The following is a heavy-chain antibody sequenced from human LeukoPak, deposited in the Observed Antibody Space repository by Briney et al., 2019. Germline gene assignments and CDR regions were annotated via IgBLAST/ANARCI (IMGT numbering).Heavy chain of an antibody. CDR1: GYTFTDYY. CDR2: ISPNSGDT. Sequence: ASVKVSCKASGYTFTDYYMHWVRQAPGQGLEWMGWISPNSGDTNYAQKFQDSVTMTRDTSISTAYMEMSRLGSDDTAVYYCARLSGSGTWDGNEVDYWGQGTLVTVSS. D-gene: IGHD3-10*01. V-gene: IGHV1-2*04. CDR3: ARLSGSGTWDGNEVDY. J-gene: IGHJ4*02.